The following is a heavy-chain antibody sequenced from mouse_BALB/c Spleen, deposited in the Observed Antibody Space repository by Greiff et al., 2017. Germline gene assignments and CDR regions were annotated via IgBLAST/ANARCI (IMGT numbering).Heavy chain of an antibody. CDR2: INPSTGYT. D-gene: IGHD2-1*01. CDR1: GYTFTSYW. J-gene: IGHJ1*01. CDR3: AREDYGNYGGYFDV. Sequence: QVQLQQSGAELAKPGASVKMSCKASGYTFTSYWMHWVKQRPGQGLEWIGYINPSTGYTEYNQKFKDKATLTADKSSSTDYMQLSSLTSEDSAVYYSAREDYGNYGGYFDVWGAGTTVTVSS. V-gene: IGHV1-7*01.